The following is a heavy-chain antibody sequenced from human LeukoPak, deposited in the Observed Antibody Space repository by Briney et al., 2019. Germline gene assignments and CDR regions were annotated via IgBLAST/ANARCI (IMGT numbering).Heavy chain of an antibody. V-gene: IGHV1-46*01. CDR3: ARELEPGYNWFDP. D-gene: IGHD1-1*01. Sequence: ASVKVSCKASGYTFTNKYMHWVRQAPGQGFEWMGIINPSGDSTIYAQRFQGRVTITADKSTSTAYMELSSLRSEDTAVYYCARELEPGYNWFDPWGQGTLVTVSS. CDR2: INPSGDST. J-gene: IGHJ5*02. CDR1: GYTFTNKY.